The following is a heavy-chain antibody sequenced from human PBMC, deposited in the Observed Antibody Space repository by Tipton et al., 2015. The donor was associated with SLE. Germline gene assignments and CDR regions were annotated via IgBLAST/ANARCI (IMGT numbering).Heavy chain of an antibody. J-gene: IGHJ3*02. Sequence: TLSLTCTVSGYSISNGYYWGWIRQPPGKRLEWIWSVYHNGATYYNPSLKSRVTISVDTSKNQFSLKLTSVTAADTAVYYCARHEAYSGSSPFDIWGHGTMVTVSS. CDR1: GYSISNGYY. D-gene: IGHD1-26*01. CDR2: VYHNGAT. CDR3: ARHEAYSGSSPFDI. V-gene: IGHV4-38-2*02.